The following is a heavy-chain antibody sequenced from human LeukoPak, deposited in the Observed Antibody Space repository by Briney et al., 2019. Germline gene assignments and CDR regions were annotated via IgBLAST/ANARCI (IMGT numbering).Heavy chain of an antibody. CDR1: GFTFSTYW. V-gene: IGHV3-7*01. CDR3: ARGYDISDY. CDR2: IKQDGSEK. Sequence: PGGSLRLSCAASGFTFSTYWMTWVRQAPGKGLEWVANIKQDGSEKNYVDSVKGRFTISRDNAKNSLYLQMNSLRAEDTAMYYCARGYDISDYWGQGTLVTVSS. D-gene: IGHD3-9*01. J-gene: IGHJ4*02.